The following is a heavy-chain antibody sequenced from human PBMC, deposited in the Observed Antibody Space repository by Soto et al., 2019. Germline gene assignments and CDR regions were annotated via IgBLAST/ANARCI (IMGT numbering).Heavy chain of an antibody. CDR1: GYTFTNYA. J-gene: IGHJ6*03. CDR3: ARGHLAVVPVASWYFYMDV. V-gene: IGHV1-3*01. Sequence: ASVKVSCKASGYTFTNYAVHWVRQAPGQRLEWMGWINAGNGNTRYSQKFQGRVTITRDTSARTAYMELSSLRSKDTAVYYCARGHLAVVPVASWYFYMDVWGKGTTVTVSS. CDR2: INAGNGNT. D-gene: IGHD2-2*01.